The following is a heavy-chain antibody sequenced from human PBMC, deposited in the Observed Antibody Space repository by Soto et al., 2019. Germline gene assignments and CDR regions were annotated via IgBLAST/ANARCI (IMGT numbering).Heavy chain of an antibody. CDR1: GFALSMYW. CDR3: ARIPETVTTLGY. J-gene: IGHJ4*02. CDR2: INQVGSIQ. D-gene: IGHD1-1*01. Sequence: GGSLRLSCEASGFALSMYWMSWVRQAPGMGLQWVANINQVGSIQHYVDSVRGRFTVSRDNAKNTLFLQLNSLSAEATAVYYCARIPETVTTLGYWGQGTPVTVSS. V-gene: IGHV3-7*03.